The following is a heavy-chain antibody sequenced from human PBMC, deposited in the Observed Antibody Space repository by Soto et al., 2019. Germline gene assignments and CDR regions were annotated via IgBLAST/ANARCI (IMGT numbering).Heavy chain of an antibody. V-gene: IGHV1-2*02. CDR3: ARVLYRNVIHA. D-gene: IGHD5-18*01. CDR2: IDTRNGGT. J-gene: IGHJ4*02. Sequence: QVQLVQSGSDVKKPGASFTVSCKASGYLFSDYYIHWVRQAPGQGLEWMGWIDTRNGGTKYAQKFQDRLTMTTDTSTSTAFLELRRLRLDDTAVFFGARVLYRNVIHAWGQGTLVTVSS. CDR1: GYLFSDYY.